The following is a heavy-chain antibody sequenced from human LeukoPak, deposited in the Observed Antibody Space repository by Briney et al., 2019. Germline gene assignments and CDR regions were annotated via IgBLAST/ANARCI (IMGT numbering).Heavy chain of an antibody. J-gene: IGHJ4*02. CDR1: GGSVSSGSYY. CDR2: TFYRGST. V-gene: IGHV4-61*01. D-gene: IGHD3-22*01. Sequence: SETLSLTCTVSGGSVSSGSYYWSWIRQPPGKGLEWIGYTFYRGSTNNNPSLKSRVAISVDTSKNQFSLKLTSVTAADTAVYYCARDQGIVGAFVYWGQGTLVTVSS. CDR3: ARDQGIVGAFVY.